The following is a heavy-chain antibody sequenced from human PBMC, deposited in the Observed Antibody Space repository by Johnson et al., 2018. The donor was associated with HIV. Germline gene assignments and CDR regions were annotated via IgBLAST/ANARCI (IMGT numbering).Heavy chain of an antibody. D-gene: IGHD2-2*01. Sequence: QVQLVESGGGLVQPGGSLRLSCAASGFTFSSYGIHWVRQAQGKGLEWVAFIRYDGSNKYYADSVKGRFTISRDNAKNSLYVQMNSLRAEDTALYYCARPAIVVLPAGAFDIWGPGTMVTVSS. CDR3: ARPAIVVLPAGAFDI. J-gene: IGHJ3*02. CDR2: IRYDGSNK. CDR1: GFTFSSYG. V-gene: IGHV3-30*02.